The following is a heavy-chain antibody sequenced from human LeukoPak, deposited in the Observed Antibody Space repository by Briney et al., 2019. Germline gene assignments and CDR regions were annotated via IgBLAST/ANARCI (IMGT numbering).Heavy chain of an antibody. CDR2: ISAYNGNT. CDR3: ARAAGNYDILTGYTSSAFDI. D-gene: IGHD3-9*01. Sequence: EASVKASCKASGYTFTSYGISWVRQAPGQGLEWMGWISAYNGNTNYAQKLQGRVTMTTDTSTSTAYMELRSLRSDDTAVYYCARAAGNYDILTGYTSSAFDIWGQGTMVTVSS. J-gene: IGHJ3*02. V-gene: IGHV1-18*04. CDR1: GYTFTSYG.